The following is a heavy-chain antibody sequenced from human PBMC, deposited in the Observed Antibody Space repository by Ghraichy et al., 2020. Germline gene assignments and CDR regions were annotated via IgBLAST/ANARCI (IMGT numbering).Heavy chain of an antibody. V-gene: IGHV4-59*01. CDR3: ARDPAGDYGI. D-gene: IGHD4-17*01. CDR2: VHSRAVI. J-gene: IGHJ4*02. CDR1: DDSINSYY. Sequence: SETLSLTCTVSDDSINSYYWSWIRQTPRKGLEWIGYVHSRAVIQYSPVLKSRLSISIDPSKNQFSLNLTSVTAADTAIYFCARDPAGDYGIWGRGTRVVVSS.